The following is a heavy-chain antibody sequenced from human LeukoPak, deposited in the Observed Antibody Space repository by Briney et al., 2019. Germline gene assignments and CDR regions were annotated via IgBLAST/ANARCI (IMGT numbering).Heavy chain of an antibody. J-gene: IGHJ6*03. CDR1: GYTFTGYY. CDR2: INPNSGGT. CDR3: ARVFTRNYYYYYIDV. V-gene: IGHV1-2*02. Sequence: ASVKVSCKASGYTFTGYYMHWVRQAPGQGLEWMGWINPNSGGTNYAQKFQGRVTMTRDTSISTAYMELSRLRSDDTAVYYCARVFTRNYYYYYIDVWGKGTTVTVSS.